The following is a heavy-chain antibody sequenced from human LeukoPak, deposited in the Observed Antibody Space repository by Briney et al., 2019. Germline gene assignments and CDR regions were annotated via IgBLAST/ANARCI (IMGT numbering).Heavy chain of an antibody. D-gene: IGHD6-13*01. V-gene: IGHV4-59*01. CDR3: ARVESSSWYVDY. CDR1: GGSISSYY. CDR2: IYYSGST. J-gene: IGHJ4*02. Sequence: SETLSLTCTVSGGSISSYYWSWIRQPPGKGLEWIGYIYYSGSTNYNPSLKSRVTISVDTSKNQSPLKLSSVTAADTAVYYCARVESSSWYVDYWGQGTLVTVSS.